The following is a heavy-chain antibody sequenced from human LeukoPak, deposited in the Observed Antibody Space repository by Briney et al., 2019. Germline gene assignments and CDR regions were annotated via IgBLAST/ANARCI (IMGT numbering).Heavy chain of an antibody. Sequence: SETLSLTCTVSGGSISSDSWSWIRLPPGKRLEWIGGISYTGTTNYNPSLNSRVTISLDTSKNPFSLRLTSVTAADTALYYCARGANLWGQGTLVTVSS. CDR1: GGSISSDS. D-gene: IGHD4/OR15-4a*01. J-gene: IGHJ4*02. CDR2: ISYTGTT. V-gene: IGHV4-59*01. CDR3: ARGANL.